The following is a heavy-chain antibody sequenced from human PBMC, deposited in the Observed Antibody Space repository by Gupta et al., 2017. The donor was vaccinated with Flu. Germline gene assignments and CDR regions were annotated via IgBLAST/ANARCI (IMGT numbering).Heavy chain of an antibody. CDR2: SYWEGDRA. J-gene: IGHJ6*02. CDR3: TKDVNPGGTDV. V-gene: IGHV3-9*01. D-gene: IGHD1-1*01. Sequence: HWIRQSAGKGLEWGSGSYWEGDRAGYADSVRGRFTISRDRAKNSLYLQMNRLRPEDTGFYFCTKDVNPGGTDVWGQGTRVSVSS.